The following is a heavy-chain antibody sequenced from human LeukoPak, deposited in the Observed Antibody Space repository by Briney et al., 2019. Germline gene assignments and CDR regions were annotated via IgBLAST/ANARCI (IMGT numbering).Heavy chain of an antibody. CDR1: GGSIRSSSYY. CDR2: IYYGGST. D-gene: IGHD6-6*01. CDR3: ARVEYSSSSRWFAP. J-gene: IGHJ5*02. Sequence: SETLSLTCSVSGGSIRSSSYYWGWIRQPPGEGLEWIGNIYYGGSTYYNPSLKSRVTISVDTSKNQFSLKLSSVTAADTAVYYCARVEYSSSSRWFAPWGQGTLVTVSS. V-gene: IGHV4-39*07.